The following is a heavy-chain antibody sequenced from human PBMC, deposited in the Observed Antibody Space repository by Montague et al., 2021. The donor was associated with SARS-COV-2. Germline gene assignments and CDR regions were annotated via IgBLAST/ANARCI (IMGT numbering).Heavy chain of an antibody. D-gene: IGHD1-26*01. CDR2: ISHGGST. J-gene: IGHJ6*03. Sequence: SETLSLTCAVFNGSFSSFYWNWIRQPPGKGLEWIGEISHGGSTYYNSSLKSRVTISVDTSEKQFSLNLRSVTAADTAVYYCARGDENGSGYMDVWGKGTTVTVSS. CDR3: ARGDENGSGYMDV. CDR1: NGSFSSFY. V-gene: IGHV4-34*01.